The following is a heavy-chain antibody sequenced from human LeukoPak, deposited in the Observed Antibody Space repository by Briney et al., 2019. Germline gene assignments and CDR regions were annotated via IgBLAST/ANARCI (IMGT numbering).Heavy chain of an antibody. CDR3: ARVWCSSTSCYDHYGMDV. V-gene: IGHV4-31*03. CDR1: GGSISSGGYY. D-gene: IGHD2-2*01. CDR2: IYYSGST. Sequence: SQTLSLTCTVSGGSISSGGYYWSWIRQHPGKGLEWIGYIYYSGSTYYNPSLKSRVTISVDTSKNQFSLKLSSVTAADTAVYYCARVWCSSTSCYDHYGMDVWGQGTTVTVSS. J-gene: IGHJ6*02.